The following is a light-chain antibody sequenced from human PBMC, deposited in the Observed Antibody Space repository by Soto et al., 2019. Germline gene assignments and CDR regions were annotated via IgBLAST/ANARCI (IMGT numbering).Light chain of an antibody. CDR2: GAS. CDR3: HQYNNWPPVT. Sequence: EIVMTQSPATLSVSPGERATLSCRASQSVSSNLAWYQQKPGQAPRRLIYGASTRSTGIPARFSGSGSGTEFTLTISSLQSEDFAVYYCHQYNNWPPVTFGQGTKVEIK. V-gene: IGKV3-15*01. J-gene: IGKJ1*01. CDR1: QSVSSN.